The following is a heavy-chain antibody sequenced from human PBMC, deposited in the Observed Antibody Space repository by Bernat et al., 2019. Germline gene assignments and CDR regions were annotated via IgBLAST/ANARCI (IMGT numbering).Heavy chain of an antibody. CDR2: INGDGSAT. V-gene: IGHV3-74*03. CDR1: GLSFSNYW. Sequence: VQLVESGGGLVQPGGSLRLSCAASGLSFSNYWMHWVRQAPGKGLVWVPRINGDGSATEYADSVKGRFTISRDNAKNTLYLQMNSLRAEDTAVYYCARVGRFGEWTETWGYYYYGMDVWGQGTTVTVSS. D-gene: IGHD3-10*01. J-gene: IGHJ6*02. CDR3: ARVGRFGEWTETWGYYYYGMDV.